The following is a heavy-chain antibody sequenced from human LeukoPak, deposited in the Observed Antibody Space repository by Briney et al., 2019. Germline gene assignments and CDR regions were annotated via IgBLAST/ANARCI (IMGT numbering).Heavy chain of an antibody. CDR1: GGSLSSYY. Sequence: SETLSLTCTVSGGSLSSYYWSWLRQPPGKGLEWIGYIYYSGSTNYNPSLKSRVTISVDTSKNQFSLKLSSVTAADTAVYYCARGREWLFYFDYWGQGTLVTVSS. J-gene: IGHJ4*02. CDR3: ARGREWLFYFDY. CDR2: IYYSGST. V-gene: IGHV4-59*01. D-gene: IGHD6-19*01.